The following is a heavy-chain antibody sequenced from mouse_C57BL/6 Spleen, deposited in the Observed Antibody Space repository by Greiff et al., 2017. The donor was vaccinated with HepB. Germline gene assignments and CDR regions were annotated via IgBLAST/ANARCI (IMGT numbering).Heavy chain of an antibody. J-gene: IGHJ3*01. Sequence: VQLQQSGAELVRPGTSVKVSCKASGYAFTNYLIEWVKQRPGPGLEWIGVINPGRGGTNYNEKFKGKAKLTADKSSSTAYMQLSSLTSADSAVYFLSREGGICYDYQRAWVAYWGQGTLVTVAA. CDR1: GYAFTNYL. D-gene: IGHD2-4*01. CDR3: SREGGICYDYQRAWVAY. V-gene: IGHV1-54*01. CDR2: INPGRGGT.